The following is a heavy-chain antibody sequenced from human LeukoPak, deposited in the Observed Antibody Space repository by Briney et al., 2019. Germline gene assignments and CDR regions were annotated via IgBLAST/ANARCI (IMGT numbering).Heavy chain of an antibody. J-gene: IGHJ4*02. V-gene: IGHV3-21*01. CDR3: ARGGHGGSKRFDY. Sequence: PGGSLRLSCAASGFTVSSNYMSWVRQAPGKGLEWVSSISSSSSYIYYADSVKGRFTISRDNAKNSLYLQMNSLRAEDTAVYYCARGGHGGSKRFDYWGQGTLVTVSS. D-gene: IGHD2/OR15-2a*01. CDR2: ISSSSSYI. CDR1: GFTVSSNY.